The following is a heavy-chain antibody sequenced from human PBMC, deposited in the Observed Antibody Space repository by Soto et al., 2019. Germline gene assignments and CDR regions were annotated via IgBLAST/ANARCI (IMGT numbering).Heavy chain of an antibody. CDR3: ARVPSAIYYYYYYYMDV. V-gene: IGHV3-7*01. D-gene: IGHD2-2*02. CDR1: GFTFSSYW. J-gene: IGHJ6*03. Sequence: EVQLVESGGGLVQPGGSLRLSCAASGFTFSSYWMSWVRRAPGKGLEWVANIKQDGSEKYYVDSVKGRFTISRDNAKNSLYLQMNSLRAEDTAVYYCARVPSAIYYYYYYYMDVWGKGTTVTVSS. CDR2: IKQDGSEK.